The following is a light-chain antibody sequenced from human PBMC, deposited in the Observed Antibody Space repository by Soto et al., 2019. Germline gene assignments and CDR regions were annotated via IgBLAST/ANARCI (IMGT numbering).Light chain of an antibody. CDR1: QSVSTY. Sequence: EIVLTQSPATLSLSPGERATLSCRASQSVSTYLAWYQLKPGQAPRLLIYDASNRATGIPARFSGSGSGTDFTLTISSLEPEDFVVYYCQQRSNWPHLSFGGGTKVEIK. J-gene: IGKJ4*01. CDR3: QQRSNWPHLS. CDR2: DAS. V-gene: IGKV3-11*01.